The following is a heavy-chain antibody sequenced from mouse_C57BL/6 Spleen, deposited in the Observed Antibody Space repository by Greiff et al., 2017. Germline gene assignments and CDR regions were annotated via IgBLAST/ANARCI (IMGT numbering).Heavy chain of an antibody. J-gene: IGHJ2*01. D-gene: IGHD2-12*01. V-gene: IGHV1-53*01. CDR3: ARGLLSFDY. CDR1: GYTFTSYW. Sequence: QVQLQQPGTGLVKPGASVKLSCKASGYTFTSYWMHWVKQRPGQGLEWIGNINPSNGGTNYNEKLKSKVTLTGDKASSTAYMHLSRLTSEDAAVYYCARGLLSFDYWGQGTTLTVSS. CDR2: INPSNGGT.